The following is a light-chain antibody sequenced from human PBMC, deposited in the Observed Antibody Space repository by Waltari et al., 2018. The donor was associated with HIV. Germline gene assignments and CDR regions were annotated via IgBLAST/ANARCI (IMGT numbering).Light chain of an antibody. V-gene: IGLV1-44*01. CDR1: NSNIGSST. J-gene: IGLJ2*01. Sequence: QSVVTQPPSASATPGQTVLISCSGSNSNIGSSTVHWYQQLPGTTPKLLIYDDDQRPSGVPDRFSGSKSGTSASLAISGLQSEDEGYYYCQTWDDSLNVLFGGGTKLTVL. CDR2: DDD. CDR3: QTWDDSLNVL.